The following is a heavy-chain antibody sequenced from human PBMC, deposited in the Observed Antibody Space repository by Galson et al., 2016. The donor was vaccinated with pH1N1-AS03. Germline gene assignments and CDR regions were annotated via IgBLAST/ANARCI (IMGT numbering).Heavy chain of an antibody. CDR1: GYTFVNYG. CDR2: ISGYDGHT. J-gene: IGHJ4*02. D-gene: IGHD3-3*01. Sequence: SVKVSCKASGYTFVNYGISWVRRAPGQGLEWMGWISGYDGHTGYAQKFQGRVTMTTDTSTNTAYMDLRSLTSDDTAVYYCARDESGYMYWGQGTLVTVSS. V-gene: IGHV1-18*01. CDR3: ARDESGYMY.